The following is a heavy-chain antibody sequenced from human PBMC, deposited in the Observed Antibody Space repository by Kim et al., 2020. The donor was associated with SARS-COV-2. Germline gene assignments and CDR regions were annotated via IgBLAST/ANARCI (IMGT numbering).Heavy chain of an antibody. CDR3: ARDPDRISSFDY. CDR2: T. Sequence: TSYGDSVSGRFTIYRDNGKDTLDLQRNSLGAEDTAVYYCARDPDRISSFDYWGQGNLVTVSS. D-gene: IGHD6-6*01. V-gene: IGHV3-74*01. J-gene: IGHJ4*02.